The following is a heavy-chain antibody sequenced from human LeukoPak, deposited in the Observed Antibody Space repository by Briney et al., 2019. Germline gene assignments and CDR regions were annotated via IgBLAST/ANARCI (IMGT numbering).Heavy chain of an antibody. CDR3: ARNGNYLDAFNI. CDR2: IYRGDSDT. V-gene: IGHV5-51*01. D-gene: IGHD1-7*01. CDR1: GYTSTTYW. J-gene: IGHJ3*02. Sequence: GESLKISCKASGYTSTTYWIGWVRQMPGRGLEWMGIIYRGDSDTRYSPSFQGQVTISVDKSISTAYLQWSSLKASDTAIYYCARNGNYLDAFNIRGQGTMVTVSS.